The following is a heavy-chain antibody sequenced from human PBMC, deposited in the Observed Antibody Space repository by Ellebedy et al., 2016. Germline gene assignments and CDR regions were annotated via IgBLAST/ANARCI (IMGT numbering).Heavy chain of an antibody. CDR3: ARVEQQDTFDI. V-gene: IGHV3-7*02. D-gene: IGHD6-13*01. J-gene: IGHJ3*02. CDR2: IHHGGSEK. Sequence: GESLKISXAASGLIFSDFGMHWVRQAPGQGLEWLATIHHGGSEKKYVDSMKGRFTISRDNAKNSLYLRMNSLRAEDTAVYYCARVEQQDTFDIWGQGTMLTVSS. CDR1: GLIFSDFG.